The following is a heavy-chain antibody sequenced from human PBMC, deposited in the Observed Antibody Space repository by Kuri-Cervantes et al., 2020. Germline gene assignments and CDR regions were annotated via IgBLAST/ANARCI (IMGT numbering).Heavy chain of an antibody. D-gene: IGHD3-10*01. Sequence: KVSCKGSGYSFTIYWTGWVRQMPGKGREWRGIIYPGDSDTRYSPSFQGQVTISADKSISTAYLQWSSLKASDTAMYYCARPSAGDYYGSGMDYWGQGTLVTVSS. CDR1: GYSFTIYW. CDR3: ARPSAGDYYGSGMDY. V-gene: IGHV5-51*01. J-gene: IGHJ4*02. CDR2: IYPGDSDT.